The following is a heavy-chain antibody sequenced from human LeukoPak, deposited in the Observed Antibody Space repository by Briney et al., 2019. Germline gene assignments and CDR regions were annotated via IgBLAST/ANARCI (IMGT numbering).Heavy chain of an antibody. J-gene: IGHJ4*02. CDR2: IYSGGST. Sequence: PGGSLRLSCAAPGFTFSSYSMNWVRQAPGKGLEWVSVIYSGGSTYYADSVKGRFTISRDNSKNTLYLQMNSLRAEDTAVYYCAREIVGATTSYYFDYWGQGTLVTVSS. CDR3: AREIVGATTSYYFDY. CDR1: GFTFSSYS. V-gene: IGHV3-66*01. D-gene: IGHD1-26*01.